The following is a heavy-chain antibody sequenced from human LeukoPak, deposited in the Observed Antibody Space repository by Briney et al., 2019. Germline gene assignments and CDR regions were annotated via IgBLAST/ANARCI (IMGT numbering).Heavy chain of an antibody. V-gene: IGHV3-23*01. J-gene: IGHJ6*03. CDR3: ATFWGSGSYYYYYMDV. CDR1: GFTFHDYG. Sequence: GGSLRPSCAASGFTFHDYGMHWVRLAPGKGLEWVSAISGSGGSTYCADSVKGRFTISRDNSKNTLYLQMNSLTAEDTAVYYCATFWGSGSYYYYYMDVWGKGTTVTVSS. D-gene: IGHD3-10*01. CDR2: ISGSGGST.